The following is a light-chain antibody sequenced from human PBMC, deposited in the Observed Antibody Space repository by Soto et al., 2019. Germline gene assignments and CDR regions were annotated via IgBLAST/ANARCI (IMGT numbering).Light chain of an antibody. V-gene: IGLV2-14*01. Sequence: QSALTQPASVSGSPGQSITISCTGTSCDVGGYNYVSWYQQHPGKAPKLMIYDVSNRPSGVSNRFSGSKSGNTASLTISGLQAEDEADYYCSSYTSSSTPLVFGTGTKLTVL. CDR1: SCDVGGYNY. CDR2: DVS. CDR3: SSYTSSSTPLV. J-gene: IGLJ1*01.